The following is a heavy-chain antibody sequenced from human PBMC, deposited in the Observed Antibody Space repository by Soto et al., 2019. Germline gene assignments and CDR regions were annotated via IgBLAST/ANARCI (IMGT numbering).Heavy chain of an antibody. CDR1: GFMFSDYG. V-gene: IGHV3-30*18. Sequence: QVQLVQSGAEVKKPGSSLRLSCVASGFMFSDYGMHWVRQTPGRGLEWVAVISFDGNYKYYAKSVKGRFTFARDNSKNTLSLQMNSLRVEDTAVYYCAKGVEANWGFYYGMDVWGQGTTVTVSS. J-gene: IGHJ6*02. D-gene: IGHD7-27*01. CDR2: ISFDGNYK. CDR3: AKGVEANWGFYYGMDV.